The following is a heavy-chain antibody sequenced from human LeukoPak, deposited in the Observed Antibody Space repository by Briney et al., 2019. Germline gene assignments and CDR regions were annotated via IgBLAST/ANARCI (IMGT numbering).Heavy chain of an antibody. J-gene: IGHJ4*02. CDR2: IIPILGIA. V-gene: IGHV1-69*04. Sequence: SVKVSCKASGGTFSSYAISWVRQAPGQGLEWMGRIIPILGIANYAQKFQGRVTITADKSTSTAYMELSSLRSEDTAVYYCARRRIAAAGEYYFDYWGQGTLVTVSS. CDR1: GGTFSSYA. D-gene: IGHD6-13*01. CDR3: ARRRIAAAGEYYFDY.